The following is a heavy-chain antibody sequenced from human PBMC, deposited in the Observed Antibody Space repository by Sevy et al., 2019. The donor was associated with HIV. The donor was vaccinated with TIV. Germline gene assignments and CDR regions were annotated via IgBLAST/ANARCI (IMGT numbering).Heavy chain of an antibody. CDR3: AKQPSFPYYDFWSGYYTPHEVFDY. D-gene: IGHD3-3*01. CDR2: ISGSGGST. Sequence: GGSLRLSCAASGFTFSSYAMSWVRQAPGKGLEWVSAISGSGGSTYYADSVKGRFTISRDNSKNTLYLQVNSLRAEDTAVYYCAKQPSFPYYDFWSGYYTPHEVFDYWGQGTLVTVSS. J-gene: IGHJ4*02. CDR1: GFTFSSYA. V-gene: IGHV3-23*01.